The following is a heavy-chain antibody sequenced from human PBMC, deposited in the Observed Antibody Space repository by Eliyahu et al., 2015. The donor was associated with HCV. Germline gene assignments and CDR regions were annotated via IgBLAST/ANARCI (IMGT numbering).Heavy chain of an antibody. V-gene: IGHV5-51*01. D-gene: IGHD3-3*02. CDR1: GYTFARHW. J-gene: IGHJ6*02. CDR2: VYPGDSDT. Sequence: DVFLVQSGAEVKKSGESLKISCRGSGYTFARHWIAWVRQMPGKGLEWMAIVYPGDSDTRYSPSFEGQVIVSADKSISTAYLQWNSLKPSDTAIYWCARHAPGIDYYGLDVWGQGTPVTV. CDR3: ARHAPGIDYYGLDV.